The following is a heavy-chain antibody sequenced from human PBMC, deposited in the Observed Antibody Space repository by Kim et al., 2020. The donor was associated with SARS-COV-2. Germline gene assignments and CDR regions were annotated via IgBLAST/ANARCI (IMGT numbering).Heavy chain of an antibody. V-gene: IGHV3-66*01. CDR2: IYSGGST. J-gene: IGHJ6*02. D-gene: IGHD2-2*01. CDR3: ARDLTVPRGGYGMDV. CDR1: GFTVSSNY. Sequence: GGSLRLSCAASGFTVSSNYMSWVRQAPGKGLEWVSVIYSGGSTYYADAVKGRFTISRDNSKNTLYLQMNSLRAEDTAVYYCARDLTVPRGGYGMDVWGQGTTVTVSS.